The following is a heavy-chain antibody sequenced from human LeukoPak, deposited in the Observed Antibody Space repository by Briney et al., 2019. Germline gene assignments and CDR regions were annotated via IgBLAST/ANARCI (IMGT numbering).Heavy chain of an antibody. V-gene: IGHV4-59*08. CDR1: GGSISSYY. J-gene: IGHJ3*02. CDR3: ARRNWVGAAFDI. D-gene: IGHD7-27*01. CDR2: IYYSGST. Sequence: SETLSLTCTVSGGSISSYYWSWIRQPPGKGLEWIGYIYYSGSTNYNPSLKSRVTISVDTSKNQFSLKLSSVTAADTAVYYCARRNWVGAAFDIWGQGTMVTVSS.